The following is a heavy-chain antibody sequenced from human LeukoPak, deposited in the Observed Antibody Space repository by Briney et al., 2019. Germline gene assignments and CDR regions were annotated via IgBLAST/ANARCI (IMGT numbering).Heavy chain of an antibody. D-gene: IGHD3-10*01. Sequence: GESLKNSFKGSGYTFSTYWIAWVRQMAGKGLEWMGIIYPGDSDTRYSPSFQGQVTISADKSITTAYLQWSSLKASDTAMYYCARVITMIRGVPDRFDPWGQGTLVTVSS. V-gene: IGHV5-51*01. J-gene: IGHJ5*02. CDR2: IYPGDSDT. CDR1: GYTFSTYW. CDR3: ARVITMIRGVPDRFDP.